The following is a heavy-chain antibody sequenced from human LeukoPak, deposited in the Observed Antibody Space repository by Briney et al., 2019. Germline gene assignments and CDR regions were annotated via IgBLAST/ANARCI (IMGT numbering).Heavy chain of an antibody. CDR2: LNSDGSST. Sequence: GGSLRLSCAASGFTFSSYWMQWVRQAPGKGLVWVSRLNSDGSSTDYADFMKGRCTISRDNAKNTLYLQMNSLRAEDTAMYYCARAPMSYDSSGFGGAFDIWGQGTMVTVSS. D-gene: IGHD3-22*01. CDR1: GFTFSSYW. J-gene: IGHJ3*02. CDR3: ARAPMSYDSSGFGGAFDI. V-gene: IGHV3-74*01.